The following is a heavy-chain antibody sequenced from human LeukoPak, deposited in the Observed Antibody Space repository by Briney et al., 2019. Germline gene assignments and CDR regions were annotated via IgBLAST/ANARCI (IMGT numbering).Heavy chain of an antibody. D-gene: IGHD4-11*01. V-gene: IGHV3-23*01. CDR1: GFTFSTYA. CDR3: ARSKDRSWPFDS. CDR2: SSPSGEST. J-gene: IGHJ4*02. Sequence: GGSLRLSCAASGFTFSTYAMTWVRQAPGKGLEWVASSSPSGESTKDAESVKGRLTISRDNAGNSMYLQMSSLRPDDTAVYFCARSKDRSWPFDSWGQGTLVTVSS.